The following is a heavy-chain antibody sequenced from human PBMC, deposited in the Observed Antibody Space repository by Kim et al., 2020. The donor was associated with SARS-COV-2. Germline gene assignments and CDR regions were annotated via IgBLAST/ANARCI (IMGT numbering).Heavy chain of an antibody. D-gene: IGHD2-2*01. V-gene: IGHV1-69*13. J-gene: IGHJ3*02. CDR1: GGTFSSYA. Sequence: SVKVSCKASGGTFSSYAISWVRQAPGQGLEWMGGIIPIFGTANYAQKFQGRVTITADESTSTGYMELSSLRSEDTAGYYGASSVGGYCSSTSCPDAFDIWGQGTMVTVSS. CDR3: ASSVGGYCSSTSCPDAFDI. CDR2: IIPIFGTA.